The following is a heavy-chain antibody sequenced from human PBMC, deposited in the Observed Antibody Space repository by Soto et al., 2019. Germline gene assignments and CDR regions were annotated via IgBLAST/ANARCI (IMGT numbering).Heavy chain of an antibody. CDR1: GFTFSSYA. V-gene: IGHV3-23*01. D-gene: IGHD4-17*01. CDR3: ANHDYGDLDSFDY. Sequence: EVRLLESGGGLVQPGGSLRLSCAASGFTFSSYAMTWVRQAPGKGLEWVSAISGSGGSTYYADSVKGRFTISRDNSKNPLYRQMNSLGDEDTAVYYCANHDYGDLDSFDYWGQGTLVTVCS. CDR2: ISGSGGST. J-gene: IGHJ4*02.